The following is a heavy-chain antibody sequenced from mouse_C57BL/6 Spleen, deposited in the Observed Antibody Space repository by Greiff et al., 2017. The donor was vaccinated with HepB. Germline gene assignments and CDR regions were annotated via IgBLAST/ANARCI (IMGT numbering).Heavy chain of an antibody. J-gene: IGHJ1*03. Sequence: QVQLQQPGTELVKPGASVNLSGRALGYTFPRYWMHWVKRRPGQGLEWIGNINPSKGGTNYNEKSKSKATLTVDKSSSTAYMQLSSLTSEDSAVYYCERYFDVWGTGTTVTVSS. CDR2: INPSKGGT. V-gene: IGHV1-53*01. CDR1: GYTFPRYW. CDR3: ERYFDV.